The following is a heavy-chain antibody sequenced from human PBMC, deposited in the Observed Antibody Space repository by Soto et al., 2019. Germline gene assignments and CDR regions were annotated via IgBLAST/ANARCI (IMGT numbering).Heavy chain of an antibody. Sequence: ASVKVSCKASGYSFTTHAMIWVRQAPGQRPEWMGWINTGNGNTRYSPKFQGRVNITRDTSASTAYMELSSLKSEDTAVYYCARGEKLYHYYYGMDVWGQGSKVTVS. CDR2: INTGNGNT. CDR1: GYSFTTHA. J-gene: IGHJ6*02. V-gene: IGHV1-3*04. CDR3: ARGEKLYHYYYGMDV.